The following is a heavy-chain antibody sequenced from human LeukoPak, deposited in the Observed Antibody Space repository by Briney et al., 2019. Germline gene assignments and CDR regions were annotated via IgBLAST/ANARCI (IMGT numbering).Heavy chain of an antibody. V-gene: IGHV3-7*04. CDR1: GFTFSSYW. J-gene: IGHJ4*02. Sequence: PGGSLRLSCAASGFTFSSYWMSWVRQAPGKGLEWVANISQDGSEKYYVDSVKGRFTISRDNAKNSLYLQMNSLRAEDTAVYYCARDSAVYYQDRSAYYASFDYWGQGTLVTVSS. D-gene: IGHD3-22*01. CDR3: ARDSAVYYQDRSAYYASFDY. CDR2: ISQDGSEK.